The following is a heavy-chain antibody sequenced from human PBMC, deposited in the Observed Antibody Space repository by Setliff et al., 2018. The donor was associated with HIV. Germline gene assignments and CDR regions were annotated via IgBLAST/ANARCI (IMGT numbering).Heavy chain of an antibody. V-gene: IGHV4-59*12. CDR3: ARDATSEGYMDV. Sequence: SETLSLTCTVSGGSISSYYWNWIRQPPGKGLEWIGYIYYSGSTNYNPSLKSRVTISVDTSENQFSLKLTSVTAADTAMYFCARDATSEGYMDVWGKGTTVTVSS. CDR2: IYYSGST. J-gene: IGHJ6*03. CDR1: GGSISSYY.